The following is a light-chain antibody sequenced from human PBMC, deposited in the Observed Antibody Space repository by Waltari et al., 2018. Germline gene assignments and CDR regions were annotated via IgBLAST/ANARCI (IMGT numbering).Light chain of an antibody. CDR3: ISYTSSGTYV. CDR1: SSDVGGYNY. Sequence: QSALTQPASVSGSPGQPIASSCTVTSSDVGGYNYLSWYQQHPGKAPKLMIYDVTKRPSGIPNRFSGSKSGYTASLTISGLQAEDEADYYCISYTSSGTYVFGTGTKVTVL. J-gene: IGLJ1*01. V-gene: IGLV2-14*01. CDR2: DVT.